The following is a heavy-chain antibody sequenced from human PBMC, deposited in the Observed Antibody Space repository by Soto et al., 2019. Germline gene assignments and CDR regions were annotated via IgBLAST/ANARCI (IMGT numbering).Heavy chain of an antibody. D-gene: IGHD4-17*01. CDR1: GYNFATYW. CDR3: ARHGFYGDYASNYFDP. Sequence: GESLTISCKGSGYNFATYWIAWVLQMPGKGLEYMGIIYPGDSDARYSPSFQGQVTFSADKSISTAYLQWSSLTASDTAIYYCARHGFYGDYASNYFDPWGQGTMVTVSS. J-gene: IGHJ5*02. V-gene: IGHV5-51*01. CDR2: IYPGDSDA.